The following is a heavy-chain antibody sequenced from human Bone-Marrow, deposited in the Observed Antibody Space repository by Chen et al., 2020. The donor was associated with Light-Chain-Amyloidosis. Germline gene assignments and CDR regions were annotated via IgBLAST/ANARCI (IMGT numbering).Heavy chain of an antibody. Sequence: EVQLEQSGPEVKKPGESLKISCKGSGYTFPNYWIGWVRQMPGKGLEWMGVIYPDDSDARYSPSFAGQVTFSADKSITTAYLQWRSLKASDTAMYYCARRRDGYNFDYWGQGTLVTVSS. J-gene: IGHJ4*02. D-gene: IGHD5-12*01. V-gene: IGHV5-51*01. CDR1: GYTFPNYW. CDR3: ARRRDGYNFDY. CDR2: IYPDDSDA.